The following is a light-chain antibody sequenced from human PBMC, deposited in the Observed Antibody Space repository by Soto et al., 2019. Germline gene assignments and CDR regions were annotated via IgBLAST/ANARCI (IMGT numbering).Light chain of an antibody. CDR1: QSISTSS. CDR2: GAF. CDR3: QQYNTWPPIT. V-gene: IGKV3-20*01. J-gene: IGKJ5*01. Sequence: EIVLTQSPGTLSLSPGERATLNCRASQSISTSSLAWYRQKPGQAPRLLIYGAFNRANGIPDRFSGGGSGTDFTLTISSLQSEDFAVYYCQQYNTWPPITFGQGTRLEIK.